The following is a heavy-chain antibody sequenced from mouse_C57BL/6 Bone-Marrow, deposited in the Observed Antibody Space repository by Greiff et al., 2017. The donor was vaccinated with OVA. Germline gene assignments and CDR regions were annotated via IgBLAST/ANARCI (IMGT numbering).Heavy chain of an antibody. CDR2: IDPSDSYT. J-gene: IGHJ3*01. D-gene: IGHD1-1*01. V-gene: IGHV1-69*01. CDR3: ARSYMRAWFSY. Sequence: QVQLQQPGAELVMPGASVKLSCKASGYTFTSYWMHWVKQRPGQGLEWIGEIDPSDSYTNYNQKFKGKSTLTVDKSSSTAYMQLSSLTSEDSAVYYWARSYMRAWFSYWGQGTLVTVSA. CDR1: GYTFTSYW.